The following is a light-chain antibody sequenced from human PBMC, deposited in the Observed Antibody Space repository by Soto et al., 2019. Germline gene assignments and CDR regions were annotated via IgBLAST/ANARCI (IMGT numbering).Light chain of an antibody. J-gene: IGKJ4*01. CDR1: QSVSSSF. CDR2: RAS. V-gene: IGKV3-20*01. CDR3: QQYESSPLT. Sequence: EIVLTQSPDTLSLSPGERATLSCRASQSVSSSFLAWYQQKPGQAPRLLIYRASSRATGIPDRFTGSGSGTHFTLTISRLEPEDFAVYYCQQYESSPLTFGGGTKVEIK.